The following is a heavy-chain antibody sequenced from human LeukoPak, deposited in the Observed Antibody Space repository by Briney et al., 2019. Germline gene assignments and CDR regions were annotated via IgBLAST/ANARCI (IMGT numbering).Heavy chain of an antibody. CDR3: ARGDVVTATFAEYFQH. J-gene: IGHJ1*01. D-gene: IGHD2-21*02. Sequence: SETLSLTCTVSGVSISNYYWSWIRQPPGKGLEWIGYIYYSGSTDYNPSLKSRVTISVDTSKNQFSLKLSSVTAADTAVYYCARGDVVTATFAEYFQHWGQGTLVTVSS. V-gene: IGHV4-59*01. CDR2: IYYSGST. CDR1: GVSISNYY.